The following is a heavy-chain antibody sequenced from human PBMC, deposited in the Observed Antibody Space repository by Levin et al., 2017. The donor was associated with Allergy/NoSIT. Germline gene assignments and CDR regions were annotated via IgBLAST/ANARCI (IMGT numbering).Heavy chain of an antibody. V-gene: IGHV4-34*01. CDR3: ARGADCSSTSCYEGDGGY. CDR2: INHSGST. D-gene: IGHD2-2*01. CDR1: GGSFSGYY. Sequence: SETLSLTCAVYGGSFSGYYWSWIRQPPGKGLEWIGEINHSGSTNYNPSLKSRVTISVDTSKNQFSLKLSSVTAADTAVYYCARGADCSSTSCYEGDGGYWGQGTLVTVSS. J-gene: IGHJ4*02.